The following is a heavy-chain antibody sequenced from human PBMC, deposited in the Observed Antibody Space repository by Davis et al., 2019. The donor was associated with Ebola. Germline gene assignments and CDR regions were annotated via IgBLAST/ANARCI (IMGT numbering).Heavy chain of an antibody. CDR2: IYYSGST. CDR1: GGSISSSSYY. CDR3: ARENIAAAGTWYYYYGMDV. V-gene: IGHV4-39*07. D-gene: IGHD6-13*01. J-gene: IGHJ6*02. Sequence: SETLSLTCTVSGGSISSSSYYWGWIRQPPGKGLEWIGSIYYSGSTYYNPSLKSRVTISVDTSKNQFSLKLSSVTAADTAVYYCARENIAAAGTWYYYYGMDVWGQGTTVTVSS.